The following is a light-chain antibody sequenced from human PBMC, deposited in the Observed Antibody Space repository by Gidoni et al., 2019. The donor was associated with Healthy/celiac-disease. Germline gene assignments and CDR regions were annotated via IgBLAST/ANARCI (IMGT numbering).Light chain of an antibody. Sequence: EFVLTHSPGTLSLSPGERATLSCRASQSVSSSYLAWYQQKPGQAPRLLIYGASSRATGIPDRFSGSGSGTDFTLTISRLEPEDFAVYYCQQYGSSPTTFGQGTKVEIK. J-gene: IGKJ1*01. CDR3: QQYGSSPTT. V-gene: IGKV3-20*01. CDR2: GAS. CDR1: QSVSSSY.